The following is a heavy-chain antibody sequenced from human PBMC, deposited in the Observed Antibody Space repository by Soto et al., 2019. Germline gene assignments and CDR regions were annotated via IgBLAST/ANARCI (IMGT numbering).Heavy chain of an antibody. J-gene: IGHJ3*02. V-gene: IGHV3-21*01. CDR1: GFTFSSYS. Sequence: GGSLRLSCAASGFTFSSYSMNWVRQAPGRGLEWVSSISSSSSYIYYADSVKGRFTISRDNAKNSLYLQMNSLRAEDTAVYYCARTAGTTSGDAFDIWGQGTMVTVSS. CDR2: ISSSSSYI. D-gene: IGHD1-1*01. CDR3: ARTAGTTSGDAFDI.